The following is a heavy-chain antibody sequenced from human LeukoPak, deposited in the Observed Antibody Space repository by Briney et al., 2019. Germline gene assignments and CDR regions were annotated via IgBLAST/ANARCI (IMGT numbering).Heavy chain of an antibody. J-gene: IGHJ4*02. D-gene: IGHD2-2*01. CDR3: AKGVVPAAYRYYFDY. CDR2: ISGSGGST. CDR1: GFTFSSYA. V-gene: IGHV3-23*01. Sequence: GGSLSLPCAASGFTFSSYAMSWARQAPGKGLEWVSSISGSGGSTYYTDSVKGRFTISRDNSKNTLHLRMNSLRAEDTAVYYCAKGVVPAAYRYYFDYWGQGTLVTVSS.